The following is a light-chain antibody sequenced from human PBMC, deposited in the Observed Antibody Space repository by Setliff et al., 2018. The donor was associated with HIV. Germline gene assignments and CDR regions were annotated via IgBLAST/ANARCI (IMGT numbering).Light chain of an antibody. V-gene: IGLV2-14*01. CDR2: EVT. CDR3: ISYTSSSTLV. J-gene: IGLJ1*01. CDR1: NDDVGGYDY. Sequence: ALAQPASVSGSPGQSITISCTGTNDDVGGYDYVSWYQQNPGKAPKLMIYEVTYRPSGVPNRFSGSKSGSTASLTISGLQAEDEADYYCISYTSSSTLVFGSGTKVTVL.